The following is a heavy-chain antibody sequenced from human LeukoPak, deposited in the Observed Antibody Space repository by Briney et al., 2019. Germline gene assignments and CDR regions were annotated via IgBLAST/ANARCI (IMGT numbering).Heavy chain of an antibody. CDR2: IYTSGST. CDR3: ARAQTCSGGSCYSWYYYYYMDV. D-gene: IGHD2-15*01. J-gene: IGHJ6*03. Sequence: SQTLSLTCTVSGGSISSGSYYWSWIRQPAGKGLEWIGRIYTSGSTNYNPSLKSRVTISVDTSKNQFSLKLSSVTAADTAAYYCARAQTCSGGSCYSWYYYYYMDVWGKGTTVTVSS. CDR1: GGSISSGSYY. V-gene: IGHV4-61*02.